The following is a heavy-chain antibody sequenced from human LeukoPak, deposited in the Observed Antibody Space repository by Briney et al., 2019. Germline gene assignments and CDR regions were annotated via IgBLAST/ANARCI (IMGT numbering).Heavy chain of an antibody. CDR1: GFTFNSYW. CDR2: TSSSSCTI. CDR3: ARLRYYGMDV. J-gene: IGHJ6*02. V-gene: IGHV3-48*04. Sequence: GGSLRLSCAASGFTFNSYWMWWVRQAPGKGLEWVSYTSSSSCTIYYADSVKSRFTISRDNAKNSLYLQMNSLRAEDTAVYYCARLRYYGMDVWGQGTTVTVAS.